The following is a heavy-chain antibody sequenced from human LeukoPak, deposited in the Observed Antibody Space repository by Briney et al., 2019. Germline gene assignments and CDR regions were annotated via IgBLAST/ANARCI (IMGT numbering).Heavy chain of an antibody. CDR1: GLLFSNYW. V-gene: IGHV3-7*01. J-gene: IGHJ4*02. Sequence: GASLRLSCEVSGLLFSNYWMTWVRQAPGKGLEQVANIKPDGSEVHYVDSVKGRFAISRDNAKNLLYLQMNSLRVEDTAVYFCARERSSITCYYDYWGQGTLVTVSS. CDR3: ARERSSITCYYDY. CDR2: IKPDGSEV. D-gene: IGHD2-2*01.